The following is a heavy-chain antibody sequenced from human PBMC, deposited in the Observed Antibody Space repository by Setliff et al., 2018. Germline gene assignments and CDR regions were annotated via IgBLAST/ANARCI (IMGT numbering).Heavy chain of an antibody. CDR1: GCSFTTFG. J-gene: IGHJ4*02. CDR3: TRSRAPRVVLAADFDF. CDR2: ISPYSGET. D-gene: IGHD3-16*01. V-gene: IGHV1-18*01. Sequence: ASVKVSCKTSGCSFTTFGFSWVRQAPGQGLEWMGWISPYSGETNYAQKFQDRLSVTADQSSKTTYMELRSLTSDDTAVYFCTRSRAPRVVLAADFDFWGQGTLVTVSS.